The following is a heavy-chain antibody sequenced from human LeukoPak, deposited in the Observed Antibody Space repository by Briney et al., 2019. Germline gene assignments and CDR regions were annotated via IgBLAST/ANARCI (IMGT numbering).Heavy chain of an antibody. CDR3: ARDATGVFDY. CDR1: GFTFSSYS. V-gene: IGHV3-21*01. J-gene: IGHJ4*02. Sequence: GGSLRLSCAASGFTFSSYSMNWVRQAPGKGLEWVSSISSSSSYIYYADSVKGRFTISRDNAKNSLYLQVNSLRAEDTAVYYCARDATGVFDYWGQGTLVTVSS. CDR2: ISSSSSYI.